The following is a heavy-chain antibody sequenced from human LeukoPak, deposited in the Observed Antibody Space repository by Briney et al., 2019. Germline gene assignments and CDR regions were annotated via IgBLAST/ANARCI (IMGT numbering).Heavy chain of an antibody. CDR2: IRVTDNT. J-gene: IGHJ4*02. D-gene: IGHD7-27*01. V-gene: IGHV3-23*01. CDR1: GGSISSGDYY. Sequence: ETLSLTCTVSGGSISSGDYYWSWIRQPPGKGLEWVSGIRVTDNTYYADSVKGRFTISRDNSENTLYLQMSGLRAEDTAVYYCAKGTGDMGYYFDYWGQGTLVTVSS. CDR3: AKGTGDMGYYFDY.